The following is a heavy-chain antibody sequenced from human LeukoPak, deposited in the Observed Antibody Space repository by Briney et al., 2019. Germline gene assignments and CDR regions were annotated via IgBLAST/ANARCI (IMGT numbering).Heavy chain of an antibody. CDR1: GYTFTGYY. CDR3: AITMVRGVIRPRFDY. J-gene: IGHJ4*02. V-gene: IGHV1-2*02. CDR2: INPNSGGT. D-gene: IGHD3-10*01. Sequence: ASVTVSCKSTGYTFTGYYMHWVRQAPGQGLEWMGWINPNSGGTNYAQKFQGRVTMTRDTSISTAYMELSRLRSDDTAVYYCAITMVRGVIRPRFDYWGQGTLVTVSS.